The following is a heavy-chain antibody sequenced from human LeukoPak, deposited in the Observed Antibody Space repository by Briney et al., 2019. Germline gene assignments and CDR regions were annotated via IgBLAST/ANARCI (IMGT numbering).Heavy chain of an antibody. J-gene: IGHJ4*02. CDR2: IIPIHGIA. CDR3: ARVSGGTDDY. V-gene: IGHV1-69*04. Sequence: SVKVSCKASGGTFSSYAISWVRQAPGQGLEWMGRIIPIHGIANYAQKFQGRVTITADKSTSTAYMELSSLRSEDTAVYYCARVSGGTDDYWGQGTLVTVSS. CDR1: GGTFSSYA. D-gene: IGHD4-23*01.